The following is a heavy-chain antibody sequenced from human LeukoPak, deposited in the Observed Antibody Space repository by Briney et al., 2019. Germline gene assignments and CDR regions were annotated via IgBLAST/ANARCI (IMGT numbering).Heavy chain of an antibody. CDR3: ARVPSNILGPYFDN. CDR2: IYYSGST. CDR1: GGSISSYY. J-gene: IGHJ4*02. V-gene: IGHV4-59*06. D-gene: IGHD2/OR15-2a*01. Sequence: PSETLSLTCTVSGGSISSYYWSWIRQPPGKGLEWIGYIYYSGSTYYNPSLKSRVTISVDTSKNQFSLKLSSVTAADTAVYYCARVPSNILGPYFDNWGQGTLVTVSS.